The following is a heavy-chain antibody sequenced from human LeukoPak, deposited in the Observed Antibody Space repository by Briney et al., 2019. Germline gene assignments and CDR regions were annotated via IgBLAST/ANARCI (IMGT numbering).Heavy chain of an antibody. Sequence: GGSLRLSCAASGFTFSSYAMHWVRQAPGKGLEWVAVISYDGSNKYYADSVKGRFTIPRDNSKNTLYLQMNSLRAEDTAVYYCARDQQLAFDYWGQGTLVTVSS. CDR3: ARDQQLAFDY. J-gene: IGHJ4*02. CDR1: GFTFSSYA. D-gene: IGHD6-13*01. V-gene: IGHV3-30-3*01. CDR2: ISYDGSNK.